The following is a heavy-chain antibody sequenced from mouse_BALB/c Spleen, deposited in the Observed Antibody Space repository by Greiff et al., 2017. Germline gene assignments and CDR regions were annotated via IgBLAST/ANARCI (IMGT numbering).Heavy chain of an antibody. Sequence: VQLVESGPGLVQPSQSLSITCTVSGFSLTSYGVHWVRQSPGKGLEWLGVIWSGGSTDYNAAFISRLSISKDNSKSQVFFKMNSLQANDTAIYYCARKNRYDGPAWFAYWGQGTLVTVSA. CDR2: IWSGGST. D-gene: IGHD2-14*01. V-gene: IGHV2-2*02. J-gene: IGHJ3*01. CDR3: ARKNRYDGPAWFAY. CDR1: GFSLTSYG.